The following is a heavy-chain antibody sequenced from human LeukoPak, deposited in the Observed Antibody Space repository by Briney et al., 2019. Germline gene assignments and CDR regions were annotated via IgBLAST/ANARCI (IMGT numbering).Heavy chain of an antibody. J-gene: IGHJ3*02. CDR2: IRYDGSNK. Sequence: GGSLRLSCAASGYTFSSYGMHWVRQAPGKGLEWVAFIRYDGSNKYYADSVKGRFTISRDNSKNTLYLQMNSLRAEDTAVYYCAKLNEFWEHPAFDIWGQGTMVTVSS. CDR1: GYTFSSYG. D-gene: IGHD1-26*01. CDR3: AKLNEFWEHPAFDI. V-gene: IGHV3-30*02.